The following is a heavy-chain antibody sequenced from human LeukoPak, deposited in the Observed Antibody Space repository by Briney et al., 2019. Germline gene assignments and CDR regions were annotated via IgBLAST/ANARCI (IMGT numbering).Heavy chain of an antibody. CDR1: GFTLVSFS. Sequence: GGSLRLSCAASGFTLVSFSMNWVRQAPGKGRGWVSYISSSSSTIYYADSVKGRFTISRDSAKNSLYLQMNSLRAEDTAVYHCARDYGGAMTFDYWGQGTLVTVSS. J-gene: IGHJ4*02. CDR2: ISSSSSTI. V-gene: IGHV3-48*01. CDR3: ARDYGGAMTFDY. D-gene: IGHD2-21*02.